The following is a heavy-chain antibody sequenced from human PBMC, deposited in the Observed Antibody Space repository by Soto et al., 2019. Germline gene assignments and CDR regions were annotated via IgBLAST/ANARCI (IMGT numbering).Heavy chain of an antibody. J-gene: IGHJ3*02. D-gene: IGHD4-17*01. Sequence: QVQLVQSGAEVKKPGASVKVSCKASGYTFTSYGISWVRQAPGQGLEWMGWISAYNGNTNYAQKHQGRVTMTTDTSTSTAYMELRSLRSDDTAVYYCAKPQVDGDPTGDAFDIWGQGTMVTVSS. CDR1: GYTFTSYG. CDR3: AKPQVDGDPTGDAFDI. V-gene: IGHV1-18*01. CDR2: ISAYNGNT.